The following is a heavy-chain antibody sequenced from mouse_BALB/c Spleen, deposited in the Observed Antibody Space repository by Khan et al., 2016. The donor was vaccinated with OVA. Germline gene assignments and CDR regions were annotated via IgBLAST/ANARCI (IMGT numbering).Heavy chain of an antibody. J-gene: IGHJ4*01. CDR3: AKGVWSYYVALDY. CDR2: IWGGGST. Sequence: VQLVESGPGLVAPSQSLSITCTVSRFSLTDYGVSWIRQPPGKGLEWLGVIWGGGSTYYNSALKSRLSISKDNSKSQVLLKMSSLQTDDTAMYYCAKGVWSYYVALDYWGQGTSVTVSS. V-gene: IGHV2-6-5*01. CDR1: RFSLTDYG.